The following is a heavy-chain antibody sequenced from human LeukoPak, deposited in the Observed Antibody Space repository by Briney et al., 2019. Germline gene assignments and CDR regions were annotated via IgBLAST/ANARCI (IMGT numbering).Heavy chain of an antibody. CDR1: GGSTSNYY. Sequence: PSETLSLTCSVSGGSTSNYYWSWIRQPPGKGLEWIGYIYYTGNTNYNPSLQSRVTLSVDTSQNQFSLNLTSVTAADTAVYYCAKTRVEYTGYDYYFDFWGQGTLVSVSS. D-gene: IGHD5-12*01. CDR3: AKTRVEYTGYDYYFDF. J-gene: IGHJ4*02. V-gene: IGHV4-59*01. CDR2: IYYTGNT.